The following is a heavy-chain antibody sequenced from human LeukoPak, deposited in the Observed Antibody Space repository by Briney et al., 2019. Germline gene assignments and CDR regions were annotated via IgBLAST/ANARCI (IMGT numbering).Heavy chain of an antibody. D-gene: IGHD3-10*01. V-gene: IGHV1-69*13. J-gene: IGHJ5*02. Sequence: SSVKVSCKGSGGTFISYAISWVRQAPVQELEWMGGIIPIFGTANYAQKFQGRVTITADESTSTAYMELSSLRSEDTAVYYCARDGYYGSGSYSPVHNWFDPWGQGTLVTVSS. CDR2: IIPIFGTA. CDR3: ARDGYYGSGSYSPVHNWFDP. CDR1: GGTFISYA.